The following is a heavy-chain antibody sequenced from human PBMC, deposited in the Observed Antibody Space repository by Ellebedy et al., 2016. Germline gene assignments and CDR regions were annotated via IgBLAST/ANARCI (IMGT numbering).Heavy chain of an antibody. J-gene: IGHJ4*02. CDR1: GFSFRTYS. CDR3: ARVPSAFDWAPFVI. D-gene: IGHD5-12*01. CDR2: ISYDGNKK. Sequence: GESLKISXAASGFSFRTYSMHWVRQAPGKAPEWVALISYDGNKKNYIDPVEGRFTISRDDPKKTLYLQMDSLRPDDTAIYYCARVPSAFDWAPFVIWGQGTLVTVSS. V-gene: IGHV3-30*04.